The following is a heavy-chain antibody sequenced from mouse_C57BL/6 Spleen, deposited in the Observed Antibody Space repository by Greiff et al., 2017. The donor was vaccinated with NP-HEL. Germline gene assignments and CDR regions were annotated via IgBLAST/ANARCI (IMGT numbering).Heavy chain of an antibody. CDR1: GFTFSDYG. J-gene: IGHJ3*01. V-gene: IGHV5-17*01. CDR2: ISSGSSTI. CDR3: ARHYGSSTWFAY. D-gene: IGHD1-1*01. Sequence: EVKLMESGGGLVKPGGSLKLSCAASGFTFSDYGMHWVRQAPEKGLEWVAYISSGSSTIYYADTVKGRFTISSDNAKNTLFLQMTSLRSEDTAMYYCARHYGSSTWFAYWGQGTLVTVSA.